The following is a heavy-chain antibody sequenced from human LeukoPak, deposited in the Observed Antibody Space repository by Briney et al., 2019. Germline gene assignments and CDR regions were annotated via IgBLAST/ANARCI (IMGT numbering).Heavy chain of an antibody. V-gene: IGHV4-4*07. CDR1: GGSISSYY. D-gene: IGHD3-9*01. J-gene: IGHJ4*02. CDR2: IYTSGST. Sequence: PSETLSLTCTVSGGSISSYYWSWTRQPAGKGLEWIGRIYTSGSTNYNPSLKSRVTMSVDTSKNQFSLKLSSVTAADTAVYYCARATPHYDILTGYYTPFDYWGQGTLVTVSS. CDR3: ARATPHYDILTGYYTPFDY.